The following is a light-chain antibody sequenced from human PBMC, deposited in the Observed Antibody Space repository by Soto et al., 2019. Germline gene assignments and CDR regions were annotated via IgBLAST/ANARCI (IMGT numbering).Light chain of an antibody. V-gene: IGKV3-15*01. J-gene: IGKJ5*01. CDR1: QGVPSR. CDR2: GAS. Sequence: TVSTQSPYTLSASPGEGVTLSCRASQGVPSRIAWYQHKPGQAPRLLIYGASTRATGVPDRFSGTGSGTDFTLTISSLKSEDYAIYYCQQYTSWPRITFGQGTRLEIK. CDR3: QQYTSWPRIT.